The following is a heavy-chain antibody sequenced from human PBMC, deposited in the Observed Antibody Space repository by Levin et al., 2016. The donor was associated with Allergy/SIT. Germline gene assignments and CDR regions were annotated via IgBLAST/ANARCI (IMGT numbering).Heavy chain of an antibody. CDR1: GFTFSSYA. CDR3: AKVELWFGELSRLGDWFDP. Sequence: GESLKISCAASGFTFSSYAMSWVRQAPGKGLEWVSAISGSGGSTYYADSVKGRFTISRDNSKNTLYLQMNSLRAEDTAVYYCAKVELWFGELSRLGDWFDPWGQGTLVTVSS. CDR2: ISGSGGST. D-gene: IGHD3-10*01. J-gene: IGHJ5*02. V-gene: IGHV3-23*01.